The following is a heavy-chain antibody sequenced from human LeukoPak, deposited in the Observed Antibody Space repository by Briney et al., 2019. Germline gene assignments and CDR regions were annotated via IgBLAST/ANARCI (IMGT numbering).Heavy chain of an antibody. CDR1: EFTFSSYG. D-gene: IGHD6-19*01. CDR3: GTSSGWQTAVDY. V-gene: IGHV3-30*03. CDR2: ISYDGSNK. Sequence: GRSLRLSCAATEFTFSSYGMNWVRQSPGKGLEWVAVISYDGSNKYYADSVKGRFTISRDNDKNTQYLQMNSLRAEDTAVYYCGTSSGWQTAVDYWGQGTLVTVSS. J-gene: IGHJ4*02.